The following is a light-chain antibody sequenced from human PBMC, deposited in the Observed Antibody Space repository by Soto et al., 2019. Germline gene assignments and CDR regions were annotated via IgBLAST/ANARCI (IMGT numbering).Light chain of an antibody. Sequence: EIVLTQSPGTLSLSPGERATLSCRASQTVSNKLAWYQHKPGQAPRLLISGASSRATGIPDRFTGSGSGTDFTLTISRLEPEDFAVYYCQQYGSSPRTFGQGTKVDVK. CDR1: QTVSNK. CDR2: GAS. CDR3: QQYGSSPRT. V-gene: IGKV3-20*01. J-gene: IGKJ1*01.